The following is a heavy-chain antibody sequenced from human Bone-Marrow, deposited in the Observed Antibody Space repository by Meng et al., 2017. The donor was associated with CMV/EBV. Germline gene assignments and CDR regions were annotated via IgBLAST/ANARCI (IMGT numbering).Heavy chain of an antibody. J-gene: IGHJ6*02. D-gene: IGHD3-22*01. CDR1: GYTFTGYY. Sequence: ASVKVSCKASGYTFTGYYMHWVRQAPGQGLEWMGWINPNSGGTNYAQKFQGRVTMTRDTSISTAYMELSRLRSDDTAVYYCARGTMIVVVIANYYALDVWGQGTTVTVSS. CDR3: ARGTMIVVVIANYYALDV. V-gene: IGHV1-2*02. CDR2: INPNSGGT.